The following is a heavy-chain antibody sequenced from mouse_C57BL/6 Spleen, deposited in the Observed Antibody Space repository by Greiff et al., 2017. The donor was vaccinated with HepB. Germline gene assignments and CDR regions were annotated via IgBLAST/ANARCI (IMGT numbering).Heavy chain of an antibody. CDR2: IYPSDSET. D-gene: IGHD3-2*02. J-gene: IGHJ3*01. Sequence: QVQLQQPGAELVRPGSSVKLSCKASGYTFTSYWMDWVKQRPGQGLEWIGNIYPSDSETHYNQKFKDKATLTVDKSSSTAYMQLSSLTSEDSAVYYCARSEELRLAYWGQGTLVTVSA. CDR1: GYTFTSYW. CDR3: ARSEELRLAY. V-gene: IGHV1-61*01.